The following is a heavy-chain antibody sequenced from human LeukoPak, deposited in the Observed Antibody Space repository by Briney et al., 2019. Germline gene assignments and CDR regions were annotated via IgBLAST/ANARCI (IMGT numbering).Heavy chain of an antibody. CDR3: AREGVDYDFWSGYYRYYMDV. D-gene: IGHD3-3*01. V-gene: IGHV3-48*01. Sequence: GGSLRLSCAVSGFTFSSYAMSWVRQAPGKGLEWVSYISSSSSTIYYADSVKGRFTISRDNAKNSLYLQMNSLRAEDTAVYYCAREGVDYDFWSGYYRYYMDVWGKGTTVTVSS. CDR1: GFTFSSYA. J-gene: IGHJ6*03. CDR2: ISSSSSTI.